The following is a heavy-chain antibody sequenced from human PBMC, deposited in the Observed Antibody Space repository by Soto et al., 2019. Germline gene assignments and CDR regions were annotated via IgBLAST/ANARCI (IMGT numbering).Heavy chain of an antibody. D-gene: IGHD2-8*01. CDR2: VSHSGST. CDR1: GDSVTSSFS. J-gene: IGHJ4*02. Sequence: QVQLQESGPGLVKPSETLSLTCTVSGDSVTSSFSWSWIRQPPGRGLEWIGFVSHSGSTTYNPSLQGRVTMSVGTSKNQFSLKLNSVTAADTAVYFCAREYCANDVCFQPDYWGQGTLVTVSS. CDR3: AREYCANDVCFQPDY. V-gene: IGHV4-61*01.